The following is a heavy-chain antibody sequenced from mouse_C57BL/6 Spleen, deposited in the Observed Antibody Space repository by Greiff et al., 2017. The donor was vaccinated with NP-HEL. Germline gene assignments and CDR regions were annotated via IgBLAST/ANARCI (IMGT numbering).Heavy chain of an antibody. CDR1: GYTFTSYW. J-gene: IGHJ1*03. CDR2: IYPGSGSI. Sequence: QVQLLQPGAEFVKPGASVKMSCKASGYTFTSYWITWVKQRPGQGLEWIGDIYPGSGSINYNEKFKSKATLTVDTSSSTAYMQLSSLTSEDSAVYYCARGSLRWCFDVWGTGTTVTVSS. D-gene: IGHD1-1*01. V-gene: IGHV1-55*01. CDR3: ARGSLRWCFDV.